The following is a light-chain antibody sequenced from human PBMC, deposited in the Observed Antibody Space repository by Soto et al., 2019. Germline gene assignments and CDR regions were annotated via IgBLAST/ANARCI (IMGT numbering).Light chain of an antibody. J-gene: IGLJ2*01. CDR3: QSYASSLSGVG. Sequence: QSVLTQPPSVSGAPGQRVTISCTGSSSNIGAGYDVHWYQQLPGTAPKLLIYGNSNRPSGVPDRFSGSKSGTSASLAITGLQAEDEADYYCQSYASSLSGVGFGGGTKLTVL. V-gene: IGLV1-40*01. CDR1: SSNIGAGYD. CDR2: GNS.